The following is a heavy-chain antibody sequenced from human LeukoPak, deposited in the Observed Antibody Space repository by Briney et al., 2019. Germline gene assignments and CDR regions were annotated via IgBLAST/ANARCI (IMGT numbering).Heavy chain of an antibody. D-gene: IGHD6-13*01. CDR1: GFTFSSYE. J-gene: IGHJ4*02. V-gene: IGHV3-48*03. CDR3: AMGQQLVPFDY. Sequence: GGSLRLSCAASGFTFSSYEMNWVRQAPGTGLEWVSYISSSGSTIYYADSVKGRFTISRDNAKNSLYLQMNSLRAEDTAVYYCAMGQQLVPFDYWGQGTLVTVSS. CDR2: ISSSGSTI.